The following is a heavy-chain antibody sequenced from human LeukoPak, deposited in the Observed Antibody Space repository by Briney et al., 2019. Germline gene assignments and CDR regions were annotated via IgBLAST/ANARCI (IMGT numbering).Heavy chain of an antibody. D-gene: IGHD5-12*01. CDR1: GFTFSSYS. CDR2: ISSSSSYI. CDR3: TTNPSDNSGYDNGVTY. V-gene: IGHV3-21*01. Sequence: GGSLRLSCAASGFTFSSYSMNWVRQAPGKGLEWVSSISSSSSYIYYADSVKGRFTISRDNAKNSLYLQMNSLRAEDTAVYYCTTNPSDNSGYDNGVTYWGQGIVVTVSS. J-gene: IGHJ4*02.